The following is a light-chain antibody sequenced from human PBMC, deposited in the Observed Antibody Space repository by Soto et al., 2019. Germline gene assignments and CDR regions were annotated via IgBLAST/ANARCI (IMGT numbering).Light chain of an antibody. CDR2: GAS. CDR1: PSVSSSY. J-gene: IGKJ2*02. CDR3: QQYGSSSCT. V-gene: IGKV3-20*01. Sequence: EIVLTQSPGTLSLSPGERVTLSCRASPSVSSSYLAWYQQKPGQAPRLLIYGASSRATGIPDRFSGSGSGTDFTLTISRLEPEDFAVYYCQQYGSSSCTFGQGTKLEIK.